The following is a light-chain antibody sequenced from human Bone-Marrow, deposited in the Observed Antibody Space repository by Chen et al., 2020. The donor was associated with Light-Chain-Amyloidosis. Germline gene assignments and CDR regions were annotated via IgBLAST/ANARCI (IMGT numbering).Light chain of an antibody. Sequence: SYELTQPPSVSASPGQPATITCSGDDLPTKYAYWYQQNPGQAPLLVIHRDTERPSVISDGFSGSSSGTKATLTISGVQAEDEADYHCQSADSSGTYEVIFGGGTKLTVL. J-gene: IGLJ2*01. CDR3: QSADSSGTYEVI. CDR2: RDT. V-gene: IGLV3-25*03. CDR1: DLPTKY.